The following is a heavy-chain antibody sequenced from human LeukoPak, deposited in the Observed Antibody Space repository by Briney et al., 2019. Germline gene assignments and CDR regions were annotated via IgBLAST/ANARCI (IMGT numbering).Heavy chain of an antibody. CDR3: ARRRLIFGVVIILRGSWFDP. CDR1: GGSVSSSNYC. D-gene: IGHD3-3*01. J-gene: IGHJ5*02. Sequence: SETLSLTCIVSGGSVSSSNYCWGWFRQSPGKGLEWIAYLCHSGSTYYNPSLKSRVTISVDTSKNHFSLMLTSVTAADTAVYYCARRRLIFGVVIILRGSWFDPWGQGTLVTVSS. V-gene: IGHV4-39*02. CDR2: LCHSGST.